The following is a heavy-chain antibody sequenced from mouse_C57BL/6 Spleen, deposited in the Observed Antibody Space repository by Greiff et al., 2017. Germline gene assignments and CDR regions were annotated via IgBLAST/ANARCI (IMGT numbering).Heavy chain of an antibody. CDR3: TTGYYYGSSYLFFDY. Sequence: EVQLQQSGAELVRPGASVKLSCTASGFNIKDYYMHWVKQRPEQGLEWIGRIDPEDGDTEYAPKFQGKATMTADTSSNTAYLQLSSLTSEDTAVYYCTTGYYYGSSYLFFDYWGQGTTLTVSS. V-gene: IGHV14-1*01. CDR1: GFNIKDYY. CDR2: IDPEDGDT. J-gene: IGHJ2*01. D-gene: IGHD1-1*01.